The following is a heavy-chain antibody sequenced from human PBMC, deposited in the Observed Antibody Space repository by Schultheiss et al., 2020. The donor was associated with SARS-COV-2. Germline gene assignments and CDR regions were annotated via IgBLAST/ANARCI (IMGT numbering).Heavy chain of an antibody. D-gene: IGHD3-22*01. J-gene: IGHJ4*02. CDR2: IWYDGSNK. Sequence: GSLRLSCAASGFTFSSYGMHWVRQAPGKGLEWVAVIWYDGSNKYYADSVKGRFTISRDNSKNTLYLQMNSLRAEDTAVYYCARGRPGDSSGYYYDYWGQGTLVTVSS. CDR1: GFTFSSYG. V-gene: IGHV3-33*01. CDR3: ARGRPGDSSGYYYDY.